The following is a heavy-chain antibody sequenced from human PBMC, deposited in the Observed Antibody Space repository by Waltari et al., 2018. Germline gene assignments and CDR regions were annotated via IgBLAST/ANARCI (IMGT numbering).Heavy chain of an antibody. Sequence: QVQLQESGPGLVKPSQTLSLTCTVSGGSISSGGYYWSWIREHPGKGLEWIGYIYYSGRTYYNPSLKSRVTISVDTSKNQFSLKLSSVTAADTAVYYCARVERITIFGVVIPYYFDYWGQGTLVTVSS. V-gene: IGHV4-31*03. CDR3: ARVERITIFGVVIPYYFDY. D-gene: IGHD3-3*01. CDR2: IYYSGRT. J-gene: IGHJ4*02. CDR1: GGSISSGGYY.